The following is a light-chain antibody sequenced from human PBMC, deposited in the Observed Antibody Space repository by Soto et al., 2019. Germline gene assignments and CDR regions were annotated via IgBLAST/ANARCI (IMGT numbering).Light chain of an antibody. J-gene: IGLJ7*01. CDR1: SSNIGSNY. V-gene: IGLV1-47*01. Sequence: QSVLTQPPSASGTPGQRVTISCSGSSSNIGSNYVYWYLQLPGTAPKLLIYRNNQRPSGVPDRFSGSKSGTSASLAISGLRSEDEAYYYCAAWDDSLSGPVFGGGTQLTVL. CDR3: AAWDDSLSGPV. CDR2: RNN.